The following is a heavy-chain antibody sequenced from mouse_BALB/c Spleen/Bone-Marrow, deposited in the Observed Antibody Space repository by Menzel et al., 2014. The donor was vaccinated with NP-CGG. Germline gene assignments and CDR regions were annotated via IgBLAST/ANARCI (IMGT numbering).Heavy chain of an antibody. CDR3: ARDKNYVYPCYFFW. CDR2: IRNNAKGSTT. D-gene: IGHD2-2*01. J-gene: IGHJ1*01. CDR1: GFTFTDYY. V-gene: IGHV7-3*02. Sequence: EVKLVESGGGLVQPGGSLRLSCATSGFTFTDYYMSWVRQTPGKALEWLGFIRNNAKGSTTESSASVKGRFTISRDNSQSILFHQKNPRRAEASANYSGARDKNYVYPCYFFWWGPWITVTGS.